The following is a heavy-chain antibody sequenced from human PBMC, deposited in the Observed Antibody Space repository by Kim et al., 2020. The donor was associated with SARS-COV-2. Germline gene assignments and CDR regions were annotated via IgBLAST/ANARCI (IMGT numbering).Heavy chain of an antibody. D-gene: IGHD3-16*01. CDR1: GFTFSFYA. J-gene: IGHJ4*01. V-gene: IGHV3-23*01. CDR2: IGSGGDIT. Sequence: GGSLRLSCAASGFTFSFYAMNWVRQVPGKGLEWVSRIGSGGDITSYADSVKGRFTISRDNSKNTLSLQMNSLRAEDTALYYCAKDVDDYVWDYHRHYFD. CDR3: AKDVDDYVWDYHRHYFD.